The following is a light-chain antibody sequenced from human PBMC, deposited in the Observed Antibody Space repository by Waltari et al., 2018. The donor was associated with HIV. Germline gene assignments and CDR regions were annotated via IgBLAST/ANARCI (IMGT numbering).Light chain of an antibody. Sequence: DVVMTQSPLSLPVTLGQPASISCSSTRSRVFNGGDTFLRWFHQRPGQSPRRLIHNVFLRDYGVTDRFSGSGSGSDFTLRISRVEAEDVGIYYCMQGTYWPRTFGQGTKVEIK. J-gene: IGKJ1*01. V-gene: IGKV2-30*01. CDR3: MQGTYWPRT. CDR1: RSRVFNGGDTF. CDR2: NVF.